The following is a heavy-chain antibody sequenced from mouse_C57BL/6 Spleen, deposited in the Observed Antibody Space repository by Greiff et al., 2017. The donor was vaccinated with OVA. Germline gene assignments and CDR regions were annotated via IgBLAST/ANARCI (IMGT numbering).Heavy chain of an antibody. J-gene: IGHJ1*03. D-gene: IGHD2-4*01. V-gene: IGHV1-22*01. CDR1: GYTFTDYN. Sequence: EVQLVESGPELVKPGASVKMSCKASGYTFTDYNMHWVKQSHGKSLEWIGYINPNNGGTSYNQKFKGKATLTVNKSSSTAYMELRSLTSENSAVYYCARGLRRYFDVWGTGTTDTVSS. CDR3: ARGLRRYFDV. CDR2: INPNNGGT.